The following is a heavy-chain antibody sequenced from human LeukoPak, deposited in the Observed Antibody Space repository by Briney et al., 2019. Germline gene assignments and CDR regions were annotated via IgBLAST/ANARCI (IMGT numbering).Heavy chain of an antibody. Sequence: GGSLRLSCAASGFTFDDYAMSWVRQAPGKGLEWVSGINWNGGSTGYADSVKGRFTNSRDNAKNSLYLQMNSLRAEDTALYYCARSIAAAGTRWFDPWGQGTLVTVSS. V-gene: IGHV3-20*04. CDR2: INWNGGST. J-gene: IGHJ5*02. CDR3: ARSIAAAGTRWFDP. D-gene: IGHD6-13*01. CDR1: GFTFDDYA.